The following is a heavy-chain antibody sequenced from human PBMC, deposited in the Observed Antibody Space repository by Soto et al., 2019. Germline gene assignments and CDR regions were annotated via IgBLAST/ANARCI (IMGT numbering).Heavy chain of an antibody. J-gene: IGHJ5*02. CDR3: AAEPVVAVSIDNWFDP. V-gene: IGHV1-58*02. D-gene: IGHD2-15*01. Sequence: SVKVSCKASGFTFTSSAMQWVRQARGQRLEWIGWIVVGSGNTNYAQKFQERVTITRDMSTSTAYMELSSLRSEDTAVYYCAAEPVVAVSIDNWFDPWGQGTLVTVSS. CDR2: IVVGSGNT. CDR1: GFTFTSSA.